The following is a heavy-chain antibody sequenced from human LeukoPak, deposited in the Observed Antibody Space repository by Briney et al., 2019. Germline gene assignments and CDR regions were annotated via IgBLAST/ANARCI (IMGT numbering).Heavy chain of an antibody. CDR1: GFTFSSYA. J-gene: IGHJ4*02. Sequence: GGSLRLSCAASGFTFSSYAMNWVRQAPGRGLEWVTTISGSGGITYYADSVKGRFTISRDNSKNTLYLQMSSPRAEDTAVYFCAKGYYDILTGLQYWGQGTLVTVSS. V-gene: IGHV3-23*01. CDR2: ISGSGGIT. D-gene: IGHD3-9*01. CDR3: AKGYYDILTGLQY.